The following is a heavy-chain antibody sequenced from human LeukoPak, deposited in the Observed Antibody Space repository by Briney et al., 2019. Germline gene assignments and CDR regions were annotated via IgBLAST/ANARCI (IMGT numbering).Heavy chain of an antibody. CDR3: TTDKLWFSY. J-gene: IGHJ4*02. D-gene: IGHD5-18*01. CDR2: VTSKTDGGTT. V-gene: IGHV3-15*01. CDR1: GFTFRNAS. Sequence: SLRPSCAASGFTFRNASMGSGCQAPGKGLEWVGGVTSKTDGGTTDYAAPVKGRFTISRDDSKNTLYLQMNSLRTEDTAVYYCTTDKLWFSYWGQGTLVTVSS.